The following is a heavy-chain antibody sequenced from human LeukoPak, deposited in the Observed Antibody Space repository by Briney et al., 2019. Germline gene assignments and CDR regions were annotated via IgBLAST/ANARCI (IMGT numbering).Heavy chain of an antibody. CDR1: GFTFSSYA. V-gene: IGHV3-30*14. Sequence: GGSLRLSCAASGFTFSSYAMHWVRQAPGKGLEWVAVISYDGSNKYYADSVKGRFTISRDNSKNTLYLQMNSLRAEDTAVYYCARLELPWGQGTLVTVSS. CDR2: ISYDGSNK. CDR3: ARLELP. J-gene: IGHJ5*02. D-gene: IGHD1-26*01.